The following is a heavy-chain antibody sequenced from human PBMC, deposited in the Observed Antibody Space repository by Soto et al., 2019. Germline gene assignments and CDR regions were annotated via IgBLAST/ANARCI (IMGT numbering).Heavy chain of an antibody. Sequence: SETLSLTCTVSGGSISSYYWSWIRQPPGKGLEWIGYIYYSGSTNYNPSLTSRVTISVDTSKNQFSLNLSSVTAADTAVYSCARGPLHYGDLSFDSWGQGTLVTVSS. J-gene: IGHJ4*02. V-gene: IGHV4-59*01. CDR1: GGSISSYY. CDR2: IYYSGST. CDR3: ARGPLHYGDLSFDS. D-gene: IGHD4-17*01.